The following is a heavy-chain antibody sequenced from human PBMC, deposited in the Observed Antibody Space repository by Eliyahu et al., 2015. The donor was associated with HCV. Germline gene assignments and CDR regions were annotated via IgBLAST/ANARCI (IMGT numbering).Heavy chain of an antibody. CDR2: XKKESDGGST. Sequence: EVQLVQSGGGLVQPGGSLTXSCVXXGLALTDVRVSWIRQAPGRGPEWFGSXKKESDGGSTDYTEPVKGRFSISRDDSKNTVYLHMKGLKAEDSGVYYCATVATITFDIWGQGTWVTVSS. CDR1: GLALTDVR. V-gene: IGHV3-15*01. D-gene: IGHD1-14*01. CDR3: ATVATITFDI. J-gene: IGHJ3*02.